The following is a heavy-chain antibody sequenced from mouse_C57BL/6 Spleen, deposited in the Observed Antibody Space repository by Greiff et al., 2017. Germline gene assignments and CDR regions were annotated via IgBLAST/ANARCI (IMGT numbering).Heavy chain of an antibody. V-gene: IGHV14-4*01. Sequence: EVKLVESGAELVRPGASVKLSCTASGFNIKDDYTHWVKQRPEQGLEWIGWIDPENGDTEYASKFQGKATITADTSSNTAYLQLSSLTSEDTAVYYCTTGPYYSNYVGFAYWGQGTLVTVSA. J-gene: IGHJ3*01. CDR3: TTGPYYSNYVGFAY. D-gene: IGHD2-5*01. CDR2: IDPENGDT. CDR1: GFNIKDDY.